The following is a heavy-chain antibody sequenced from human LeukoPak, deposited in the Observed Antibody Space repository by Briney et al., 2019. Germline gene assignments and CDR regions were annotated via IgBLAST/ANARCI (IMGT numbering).Heavy chain of an antibody. V-gene: IGHV3-21*01. CDR2: ISSSSSYM. CDR3: ARDFSGYDYNFDY. CDR1: GFTFSTYT. D-gene: IGHD5-12*01. J-gene: IGHJ4*02. Sequence: GGSLRLSCAASGFTFSTYTMNWVRQAPGKGLEWVSFISSSSSYMYYADSVKGRFTISRDNTKKSLYLQMNSLRAEDTAVYYGARDFSGYDYNFDYWDQGTLVTVSS.